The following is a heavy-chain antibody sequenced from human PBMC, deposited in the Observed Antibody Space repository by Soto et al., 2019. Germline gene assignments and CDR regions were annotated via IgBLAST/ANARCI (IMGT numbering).Heavy chain of an antibody. CDR1: GYTFSSYG. CDR3: ARVVYYSNSAGDYTMDV. Sequence: ASVKVSCKASGYTFSSYGITWVRQAPGQGLEWLGWIRVYNGNTNSAQKLQGRVTMTTDTSTSTAYMELRSLGSVDTAVYYCARVVYYSNSAGDYTMDVWGQGTTVTVSS. J-gene: IGHJ6*02. V-gene: IGHV1-18*01. D-gene: IGHD4-4*01. CDR2: IRVYNGNT.